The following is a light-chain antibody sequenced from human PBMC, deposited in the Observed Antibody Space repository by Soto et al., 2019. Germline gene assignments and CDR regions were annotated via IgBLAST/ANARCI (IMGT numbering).Light chain of an antibody. CDR2: GAS. V-gene: IGKV3-20*01. J-gene: IGKJ1*01. CDR3: QQYGSSPWT. CDR1: QSVASNY. Sequence: EIVLTQSPGTLSLSPGERATLSCRASQSVASNYLAWYQQKPGQAPRPLMYGASSRATGAPDRFSGSGSGTDFTLTISRLEPEDSAVYYCQQYGSSPWTFGQGTKVEIK.